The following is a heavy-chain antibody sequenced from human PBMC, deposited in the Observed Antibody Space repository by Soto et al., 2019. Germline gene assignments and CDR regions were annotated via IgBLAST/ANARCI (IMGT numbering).Heavy chain of an antibody. CDR3: ARPYDSSDYYGGGMDV. J-gene: IGHJ6*02. CDR1: GGTFNNNA. D-gene: IGHD3-22*01. CDR2: IIPILGTA. Sequence: SVKVSCKASGGTFNNNAISWVRQAPGQGLEWMGGIIPILGTANYAQKFRGRVTITADESTSTGYMDLSSLRSEDTAVYFCARPYDSSDYYGGGMDVWGQGTTVTVSS. V-gene: IGHV1-69*13.